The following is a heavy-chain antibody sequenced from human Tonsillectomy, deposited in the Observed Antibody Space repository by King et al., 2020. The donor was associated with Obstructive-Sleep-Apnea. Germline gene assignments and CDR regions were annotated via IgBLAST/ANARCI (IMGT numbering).Heavy chain of an antibody. CDR3: RGIAAAGQGDY. Sequence: EVQLVESGGGLVQPGGSLKLSCAASGFTFSGSAMHWVRQASGKGLEWVGRIKTKANSYATAYAASVKGRFTISRDDSKNTAYLQMNSLQTEDTAVYYCRGIAAAGQGDYWGQGTLVTVSS. J-gene: IGHJ4*02. V-gene: IGHV3-73*01. CDR1: GFTFSGSA. CDR2: IKTKANSYAT. D-gene: IGHD6-13*01.